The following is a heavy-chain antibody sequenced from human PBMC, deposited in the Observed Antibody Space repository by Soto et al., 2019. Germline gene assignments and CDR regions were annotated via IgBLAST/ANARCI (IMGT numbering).Heavy chain of an antibody. J-gene: IGHJ5*02. CDR2: ISDNGDTT. CDR3: AKGRTVGTS. D-gene: IGHD1-1*01. V-gene: IGHV3-23*01. Sequence: HPGGSLRLSCAASGFIFRSYAMSWVRQAPGTGLEWVSAISDNGDTTYYVDSVKGRFTISRDNSKNILYLQMNSLRAEDTALYYCAKGRTVGTSWGQGTLVTVSS. CDR1: GFIFRSYA.